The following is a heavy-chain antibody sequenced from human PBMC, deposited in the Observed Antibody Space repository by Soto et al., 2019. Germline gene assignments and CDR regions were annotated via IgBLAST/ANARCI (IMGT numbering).Heavy chain of an antibody. CDR1: GFTYSTYT. CDR3: ARDGVSSIEYTWKYGTYFAY. CDR2: ISYDGNNK. D-gene: IGHD1-7*01. Sequence: QVQLVESGGGVVQPGRSLRLSCAASGFTYSTYTMHWVRQAPGKGLEWVAVISYDGNNKFYADSVKGRFTISRDSTKQSLYLQMNSLRPGDTAMYYCARDGVSSIEYTWKYGTYFAYWGQGALVTVSS. V-gene: IGHV3-30-3*01. J-gene: IGHJ4*02.